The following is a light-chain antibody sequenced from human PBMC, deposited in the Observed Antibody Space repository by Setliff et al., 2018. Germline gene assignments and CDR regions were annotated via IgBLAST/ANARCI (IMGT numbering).Light chain of an antibody. CDR3: SSYTSSSPYV. J-gene: IGLJ1*01. CDR2: DVS. CDR1: SSDVGGYNY. V-gene: IGLV2-14*01. Sequence: QSALTQPASVSGSPGQSITISCTGTSSDVGGYNYVSWYQQYPGKAPKLMIYDVSKRPSGVSNRFSGSKSGNTASLTISGLQAEDEADYYCSSYTSSSPYVFGTGTKGTVL.